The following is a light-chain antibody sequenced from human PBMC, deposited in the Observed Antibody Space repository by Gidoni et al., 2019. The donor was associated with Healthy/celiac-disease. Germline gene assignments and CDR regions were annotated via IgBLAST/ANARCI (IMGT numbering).Light chain of an antibody. V-gene: IGLV2-14*03. CDR1: RSDVGGYNY. Sequence: QSALTQPASVSGSPGQSVSISCTGTRSDVGGYNYVSWYQQHPGKAPKLMIYDVSNRPSGVSNRFSGSKSGNTASRTISGLQAEDEADYYCSSYTTGSTPYVFGTGTKVTVL. J-gene: IGLJ1*01. CDR3: SSYTTGSTPYV. CDR2: DVS.